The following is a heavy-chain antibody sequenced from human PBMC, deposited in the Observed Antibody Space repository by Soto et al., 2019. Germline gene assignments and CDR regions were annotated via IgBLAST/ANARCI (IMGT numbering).Heavy chain of an antibody. Sequence: QVQLVQSGAEVKKPGSSVKVSCKASGGTFSSYTISWVRQAPGQGLEWMGRIIPILGIANYAQKFQGRVTITADKSTSTAYMELSSLRSEDTAVYYCASLMSSGYYYGMDVWGQGTTLTVSS. CDR2: IIPILGIA. V-gene: IGHV1-69*02. D-gene: IGHD3-10*01. CDR1: GGTFSSYT. CDR3: ASLMSSGYYYGMDV. J-gene: IGHJ6*02.